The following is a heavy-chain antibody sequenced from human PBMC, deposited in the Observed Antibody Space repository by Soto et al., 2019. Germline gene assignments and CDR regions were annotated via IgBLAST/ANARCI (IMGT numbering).Heavy chain of an antibody. CDR3: ARIQSYYDSSGYYSCWAFDY. V-gene: IGHV2-26*01. CDR2: IFSNDEK. CDR1: GFSLSNARMG. J-gene: IGHJ4*02. Sequence: QVTLKESGPVLVKPTETLTLTCTDSGFSLSNARMGVSWIRQPPGKAQEWLAHIFSNDEKSHSTSLKGRLPISTDTSQSQVVIIMANMDPVDTATYYCARIQSYYDSSGYYSCWAFDYWGQGTLVTVSS. D-gene: IGHD3-22*01.